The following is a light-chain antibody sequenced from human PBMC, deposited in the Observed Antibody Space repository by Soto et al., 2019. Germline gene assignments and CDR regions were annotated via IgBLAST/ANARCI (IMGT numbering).Light chain of an antibody. CDR1: SSDVGGSNY. CDR3: SSYAGSPVV. V-gene: IGLV2-8*01. Sequence: QSALTQPPSASGSPGQSVTISCTGTSSDVGGSNYVSWYQQHPGKAPKLMIYEVSKRPSGVPDRFSGSKSGNTASLTVSGLQAEDEADYYCSSYAGSPVVFGGGTKVTVL. CDR2: EVS. J-gene: IGLJ2*01.